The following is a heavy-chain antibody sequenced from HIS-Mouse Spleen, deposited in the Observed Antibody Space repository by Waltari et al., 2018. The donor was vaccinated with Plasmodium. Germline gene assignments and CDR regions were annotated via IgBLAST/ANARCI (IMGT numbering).Heavy chain of an antibody. V-gene: IGHV3-7*01. Sequence: EVQLVESGGGLVQPGGSLRLSCAASGLTFSSYWMSWLRQAPGKGLEWVANIKQDGSEKYYVDSVKGRFTISRDNAKNSLYLQMNSLRAEDTAVYYCASSWYWYFDLWGRGTLVTVSS. J-gene: IGHJ2*01. D-gene: IGHD6-13*01. CDR1: GLTFSSYW. CDR3: ASSWYWYFDL. CDR2: IKQDGSEK.